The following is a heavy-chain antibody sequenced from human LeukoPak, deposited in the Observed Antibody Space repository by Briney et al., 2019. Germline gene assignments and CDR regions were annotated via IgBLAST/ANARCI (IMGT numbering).Heavy chain of an antibody. D-gene: IGHD4/OR15-4a*01. CDR1: GGSFSTYY. CDR3: ARGPLLGDDYDPPFRY. V-gene: IGHV4-59*08. J-gene: IGHJ4*02. CDR2: IYYSGST. Sequence: SETLSLTCTVSGGSFSTYYWSWIRQPPGKGLEWIGYIYYSGSTNYNPSFKSRLTISIDKSKNQFSLKLTSVTAADSAVYFCARGPLLGDDYDPPFRYWGQGTLVTVSS.